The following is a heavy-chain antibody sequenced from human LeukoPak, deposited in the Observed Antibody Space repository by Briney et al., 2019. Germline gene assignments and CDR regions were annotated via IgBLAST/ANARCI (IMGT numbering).Heavy chain of an antibody. CDR1: GFTFSSYW. J-gene: IGHJ4*02. D-gene: IGHD6-19*01. Sequence: GGSLRLSCAASGFTFSSYWMHWVRHAPGKGLVWLSRINSDGYSISYADSVKGRFTISRDNAKNTLYLQMNTLRAEDTAMYYCARAIAVAGTDYWGQGTLVTVSS. CDR2: INSDGYSI. CDR3: ARAIAVAGTDY. V-gene: IGHV3-74*01.